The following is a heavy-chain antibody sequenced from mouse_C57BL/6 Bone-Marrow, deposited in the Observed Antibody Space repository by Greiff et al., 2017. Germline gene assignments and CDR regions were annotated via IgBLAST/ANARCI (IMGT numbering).Heavy chain of an antibody. CDR1: GYTFTSYW. CDR3: ARDFGYYVWFAY. CDR2: IDPSDSYT. Sequence: QVQLQQPGAELVMPGASVKLSCKASGYTFTSYWMHWVKQRPGQGLEWIGAIDPSDSYTNYNQKFKCKSTLTVDKSSSTAYMQLSSLTSEDSAVYYCARDFGYYVWFAYWGQGTLVTVSA. D-gene: IGHD2-3*01. V-gene: IGHV1-69*01. J-gene: IGHJ3*01.